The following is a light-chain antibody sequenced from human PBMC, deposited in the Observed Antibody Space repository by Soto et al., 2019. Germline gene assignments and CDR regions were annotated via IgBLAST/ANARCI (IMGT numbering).Light chain of an antibody. CDR2: KAS. CDR3: QQYNSYSWT. V-gene: IGKV1-5*03. J-gene: IGKJ1*01. CDR1: QSISNY. Sequence: QSPSTLSASVGDRVTIACRASQSISNYLAWYQQKPGKAPKLLIYKASSLESGVPSRFSGSGSGTEFTLTISSLQPDDFATYYCQQYNSYSWTFGQGTKVDIK.